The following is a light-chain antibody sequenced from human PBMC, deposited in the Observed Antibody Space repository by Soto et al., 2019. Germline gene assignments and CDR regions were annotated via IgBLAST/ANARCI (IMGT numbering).Light chain of an antibody. CDR3: QQRSNWPPNT. CDR1: HNISIY. J-gene: IGKJ2*01. V-gene: IGKV3-11*01. Sequence: VVLTQSPATLSLSPGETASLSCRATHNISIYLAWYQQKLGQPPRLLIFDASNRATGIPARFIGSGSGTDFTLTVSSLEPEHFALYFCQQRSNWPPNTFGQGTKLEMK. CDR2: DAS.